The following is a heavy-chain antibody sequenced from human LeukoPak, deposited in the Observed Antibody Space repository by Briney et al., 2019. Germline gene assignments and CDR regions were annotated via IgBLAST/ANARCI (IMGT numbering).Heavy chain of an antibody. J-gene: IGHJ3*02. Sequence: PGGSLRLSCAASGFTFSSYAMSWVRQAPGKGLEWVSAISGSGGSTYYADSVKGRFTISRDNSKNTLYLQMNSLRAEDTAVYYCAKGSGIVVVIMDAFDIWGQGTMVTVSS. CDR1: GFTFSSYA. V-gene: IGHV3-23*01. D-gene: IGHD3-22*01. CDR2: ISGSGGST. CDR3: AKGSGIVVVIMDAFDI.